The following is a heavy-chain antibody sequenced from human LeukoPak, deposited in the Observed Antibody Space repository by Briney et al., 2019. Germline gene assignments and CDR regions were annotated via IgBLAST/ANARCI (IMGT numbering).Heavy chain of an antibody. J-gene: IGHJ4*02. Sequence: GGSLRLSCAASGFTFSSYGMTWVRQAPGKGLEWVSYISSSSSTIYYADSVKGRFTISRDNAKNSLYLQLNSLRAEDMAIYYCVKGKGGYCDGDCSSRIFDYWGQGILVTVSS. CDR1: GFTFSSYG. CDR2: ISSSSSTI. D-gene: IGHD2-21*02. CDR3: VKGKGGYCDGDCSSRIFDY. V-gene: IGHV3-48*01.